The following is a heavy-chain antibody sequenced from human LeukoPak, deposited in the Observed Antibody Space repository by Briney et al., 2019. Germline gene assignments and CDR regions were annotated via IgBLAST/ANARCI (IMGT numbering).Heavy chain of an antibody. V-gene: IGHV3-43*02. Sequence: PGGSLRLSCAASGFTFDDYAMHWVRQAPGKGLEWVSLISGDGGSTYYADSVKGRFTISRDNSKNSLYLQMNSLRTEDTALYYCAKVYRHDFRSGYYNYYYYGMDVWGQGTTVTVSS. CDR1: GFTFDDYA. J-gene: IGHJ6*02. CDR3: AKVYRHDFRSGYYNYYYYGMDV. CDR2: ISGDGGST. D-gene: IGHD3-3*01.